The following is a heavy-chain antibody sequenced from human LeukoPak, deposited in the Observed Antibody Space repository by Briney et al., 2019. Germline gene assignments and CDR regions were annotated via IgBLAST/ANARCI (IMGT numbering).Heavy chain of an antibody. Sequence: GRSLRLSCAASGFTFSSYAMHWVRQAPGKGLGWVAVISYDGSNKYYADSVKGRFTISRDNSKNTLYLQMNSLRAEDTAVYYCARVGTIFGVVIGFDYWGQGTLVTVSS. J-gene: IGHJ4*02. V-gene: IGHV3-30-3*01. CDR2: ISYDGSNK. CDR1: GFTFSSYA. D-gene: IGHD3-3*01. CDR3: ARVGTIFGVVIGFDY.